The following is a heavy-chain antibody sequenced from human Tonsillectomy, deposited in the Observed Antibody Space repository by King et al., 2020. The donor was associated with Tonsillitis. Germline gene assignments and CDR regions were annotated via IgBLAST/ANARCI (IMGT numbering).Heavy chain of an antibody. CDR3: TTSSGWYGGFDY. Sequence: VQLVESGGGLVKPGGSLRLSCAASGFTFSNAWMSWVRQAPGKGLEWVGRIKSKTDGGTTDYAAPVKGRFTISRDDSKNTLYLQVNSLKTEDTAVYYCTTSSGWYGGFDYWGQGTLVTVSS. V-gene: IGHV3-15*01. CDR2: IKSKTDGGTT. CDR1: GFTFSNAW. D-gene: IGHD6-19*01. J-gene: IGHJ4*02.